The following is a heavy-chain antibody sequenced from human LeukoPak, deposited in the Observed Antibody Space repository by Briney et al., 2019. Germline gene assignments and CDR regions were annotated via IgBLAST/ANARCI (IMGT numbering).Heavy chain of an antibody. CDR1: GFTFSSYW. CDR2: IKEDGSEK. Sequence: GGSLRLSCAASGFTFSSYWMTWVRQAPGKGLEWVANIKEDGSEKYYVDSVKGRFTISRDNAKNSLYLQMSSLRAEDTALYYCARDPLRRFDIWGQGTMVTVSS. CDR3: ARDPLRRFDI. D-gene: IGHD2-21*02. V-gene: IGHV3-7*03. J-gene: IGHJ3*02.